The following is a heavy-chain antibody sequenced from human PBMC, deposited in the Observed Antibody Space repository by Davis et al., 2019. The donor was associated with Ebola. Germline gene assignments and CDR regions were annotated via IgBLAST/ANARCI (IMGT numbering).Heavy chain of an antibody. CDR1: GFTFSSCV. CDR2: ISVSGSTT. Sequence: GGSLRLSCAASGFTFSSCVMSWVRQAPGKGLEWLSGISVSGSTTSYADSVKGRFTISRDNSKNTLYLQMNSLRVEDTAIYYCAKDWELPGYWGQGTLVTVSS. D-gene: IGHD1-26*01. J-gene: IGHJ4*02. V-gene: IGHV3-23*01. CDR3: AKDWELPGY.